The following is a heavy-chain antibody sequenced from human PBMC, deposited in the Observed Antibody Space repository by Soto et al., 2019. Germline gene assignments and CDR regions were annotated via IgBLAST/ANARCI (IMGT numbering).Heavy chain of an antibody. CDR1: GGSFSGYY. J-gene: IGHJ6*02. D-gene: IGHD2-2*01. V-gene: IGHV4-34*01. CDR2: INHSGST. CDR3: ARAIVVLKDDLTGFYYYGMDV. Sequence: SETLSLTCAVYGGSFSGYYWSWIRQPPGKGLEWIGEINHSGSTNYNPSLKSRVTISVDTSKNQFSLKLSSVTAADTAVYYCARAIVVLKDDLTGFYYYGMDVWGQGTTATVSS.